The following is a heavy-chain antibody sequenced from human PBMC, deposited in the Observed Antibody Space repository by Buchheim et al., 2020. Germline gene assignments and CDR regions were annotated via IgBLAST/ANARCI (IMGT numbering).Heavy chain of an antibody. D-gene: IGHD4-17*01. CDR2: IDPSDSYT. CDR1: GYSFTSYW. CDR3: ARLRMTTVTTGYYGMDV. Sequence: EVQLVQSGAEVKKPGESLRISCKGSGYSFTSYWISWVRQMPGKGLEWMGRIDPSDSYTNYSPSFQGNVTISPDKSISTAYLQWSSLKASDTAMYYCARLRMTTVTTGYYGMDVWGQGTT. J-gene: IGHJ6*02. V-gene: IGHV5-10-1*03.